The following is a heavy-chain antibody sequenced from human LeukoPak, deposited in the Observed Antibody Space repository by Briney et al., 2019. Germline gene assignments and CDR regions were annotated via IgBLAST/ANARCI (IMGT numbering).Heavy chain of an antibody. D-gene: IGHD3-16*01. J-gene: IGHJ4*02. CDR3: AKATWGEIDY. CDR2: ISYDGSNK. Sequence: PGGSLRLSCAASGFTFSSYGMHWVRQAPGKGLEWVAVISYDGSNKYYADSVKGRFTISRDNSKNTLYLQTNSLRAEDTAVYYCAKATWGEIDYWGQGTLVTVSS. CDR1: GFTFSSYG. V-gene: IGHV3-30*18.